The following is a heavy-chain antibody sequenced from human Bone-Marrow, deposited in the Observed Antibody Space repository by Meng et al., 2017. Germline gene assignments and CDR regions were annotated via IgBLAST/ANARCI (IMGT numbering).Heavy chain of an antibody. V-gene: IGHV3-74*01. Sequence: GESLKISCAASGFTFSSYWMHWVRQAPGKGLVWVSRINSDGSSTSYADSVKGRFTISRDNAKNTLYLQMNSLRAEDTAVYYCARDLAVAGNNYYGMDVWGQGTTVTVSS. CDR2: INSDGSST. CDR1: GFTFSSYW. D-gene: IGHD6-19*01. CDR3: ARDLAVAGNNYYGMDV. J-gene: IGHJ6*02.